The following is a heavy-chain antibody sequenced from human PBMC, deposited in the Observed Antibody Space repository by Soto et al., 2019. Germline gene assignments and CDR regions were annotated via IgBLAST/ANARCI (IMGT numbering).Heavy chain of an antibody. CDR3: ARLMLGVYYGSGSYSVPRKYYYYGMDV. CDR2: IYHSGST. CDR1: GGSISSGGYS. Sequence: PSETLSLTCAVSGGSISSGGYSWSWIRQPPGKGLEWIGYIYHSGSTYYNPSLKSRVTISVDRSKNQFSLKLGSVTAADTAVYYCARLMLGVYYGSGSYSVPRKYYYYGMDVWGQGTTVTVSS. V-gene: IGHV4-30-2*01. D-gene: IGHD3-10*01. J-gene: IGHJ6*02.